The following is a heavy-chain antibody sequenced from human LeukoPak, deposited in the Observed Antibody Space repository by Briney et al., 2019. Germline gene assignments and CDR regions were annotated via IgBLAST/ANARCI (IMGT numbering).Heavy chain of an antibody. Sequence: GGSLRLSCAASGFTFSGSAMHWVRLASGKGLEWVGRIRSKANSYATAYAASVKGRFTISRDDSKNTAYLEMNSLKTEDTAVYYCTRGALDYRDAYDFWGQGTMVTVTS. CDR1: GFTFSGSA. CDR2: IRSKANSYAT. CDR3: TRGALDYRDAYDF. V-gene: IGHV3-73*01. J-gene: IGHJ3*01. D-gene: IGHD3/OR15-3a*01.